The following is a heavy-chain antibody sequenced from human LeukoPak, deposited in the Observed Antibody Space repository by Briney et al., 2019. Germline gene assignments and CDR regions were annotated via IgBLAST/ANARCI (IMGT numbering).Heavy chain of an antibody. CDR2: IFYSGST. V-gene: IGHV4-59*01. D-gene: IGHD4-23*01. CDR1: GGSISTYY. J-gene: IGHJ4*02. CDR3: ARDTGTVVDY. Sequence: PSETLSLTCTVSGGSISTYYWSWTRQPQGKGLEWSGYIFYSGSTNYNTSLKSRVTTSVDTSKNQFSLKLSSVTAADTAVYYCARDTGTVVDYWGQGTLVSVSS.